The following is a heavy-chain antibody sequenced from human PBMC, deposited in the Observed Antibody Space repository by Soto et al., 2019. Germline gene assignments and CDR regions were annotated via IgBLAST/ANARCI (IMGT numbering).Heavy chain of an antibody. CDR3: ARTYYYDSSGYLDAFDI. Sequence: SETLSLTCAVSGGSISSGGYSWSWIRQPPGKGLERIGYIYHSGSTYYNPSLKSRVTISVDRSKNQFSLKLSSVTAADTAVYYCARTYYYDSSGYLDAFDIWGQGTMVTVS. CDR1: GGSISSGGYS. J-gene: IGHJ3*02. V-gene: IGHV4-30-2*01. D-gene: IGHD3-22*01. CDR2: IYHSGST.